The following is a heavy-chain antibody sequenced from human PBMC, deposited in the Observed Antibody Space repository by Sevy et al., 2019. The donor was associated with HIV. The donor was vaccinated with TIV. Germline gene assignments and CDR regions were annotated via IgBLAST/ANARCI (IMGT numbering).Heavy chain of an antibody. J-gene: IGHJ3*01. CDR2: IYCSGAT. CDR3: ARSQHFSGDYADYAFDV. V-gene: IGHV4-39*01. D-gene: IGHD4-17*01. CDR1: GGSVSNPNYY. Sequence: SETLSLTCSVSGGSVSNPNYYWGWIRQPPGKGLEWIGSIYCSGATSYNPSLESRVTTSVDTSNNRFSLILTSVTAADTAVYYCARSQHFSGDYADYAFDVWGQGTMVTVSS.